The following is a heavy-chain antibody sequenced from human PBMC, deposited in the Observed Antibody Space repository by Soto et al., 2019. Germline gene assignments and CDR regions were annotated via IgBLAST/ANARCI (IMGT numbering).Heavy chain of an antibody. J-gene: IGHJ3*02. Sequence: EVQLLESGGGLVQPGGSLRLSCAASGFTFSSYAMSWVRQAPGKGLEWVSAISGSGGSTDYAESVKGRFTISRDNSKNTVYLQMNSLRAEDTAVYYCAKDPAAIPRGAFDIWGQGTLVTVSS. CDR1: GFTFSSYA. CDR2: ISGSGGST. V-gene: IGHV3-23*01. CDR3: AKDPAAIPRGAFDI. D-gene: IGHD2-2*01.